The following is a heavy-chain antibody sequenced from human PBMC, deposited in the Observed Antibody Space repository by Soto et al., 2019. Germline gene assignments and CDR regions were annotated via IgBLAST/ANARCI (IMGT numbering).Heavy chain of an antibody. CDR1: GITFSQFG. V-gene: IGHV3-23*01. CDR2: ISNSGGVT. J-gene: IGHJ4*02. CDR3: AKAVNTGEYYFDF. Sequence: EVQLLESGGGLAQPGGSLRLSCAASGITFSQFGMNWVRQAPGKGLEWVSSISNSGGVTYYSTSVRGRFIVSRDNSKDTVFLQMSGVRVDDTAIYYCAKAVNTGEYYFDFWGRGTLVTVSS. D-gene: IGHD1-26*01.